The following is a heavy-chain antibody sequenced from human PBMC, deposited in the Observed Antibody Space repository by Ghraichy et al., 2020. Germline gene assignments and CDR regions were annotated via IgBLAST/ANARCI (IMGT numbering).Heavy chain of an antibody. V-gene: IGHV3-30*04. J-gene: IGHJ3*01. CDR2: FSSDGKTK. Sequence: GRSLRLSCAASGFTFSSFSMHWVRQAPGKGLEWVATFSSDGKTKFYPESVKGRFTISGDKSKNTLYLQMNGLRTEDTALYYCARESRQIEAVFGDDAFDLWGQGTMVTVSS. CDR3: ARESRQIEAVFGDDAFDL. CDR1: GFTFSSFS. D-gene: IGHD3-16*01.